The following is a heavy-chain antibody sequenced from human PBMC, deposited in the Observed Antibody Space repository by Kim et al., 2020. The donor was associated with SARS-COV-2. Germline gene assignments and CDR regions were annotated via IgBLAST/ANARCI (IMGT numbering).Heavy chain of an antibody. CDR2: ISYDGINK. J-gene: IGHJ4*02. V-gene: IGHV3-30-3*01. Sequence: GGSLRLSCAASGFTFSSYAMHWVRQAPGKGLEWVAVISYDGINKYYADSVKGRFTISRDNSKNTLYLQMNSLRAEDTAVYYCARAQTGSYYTPFDYWGQGTLGTVSS. D-gene: IGHD1-26*01. CDR1: GFTFSSYA. CDR3: ARAQTGSYYTPFDY.